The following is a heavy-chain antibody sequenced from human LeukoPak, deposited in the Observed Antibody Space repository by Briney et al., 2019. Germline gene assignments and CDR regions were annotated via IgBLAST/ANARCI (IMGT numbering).Heavy chain of an antibody. CDR3: ARGVRSIAARGDWFDP. CDR2: INPNSGGT. CDR1: GYTFTGYY. D-gene: IGHD6-6*01. V-gene: IGHV1-2*02. Sequence: GASVKVSCKASGYTFTGYYMHWVRQAPGQGLEWMGWINPNSGGTNYAQKFQGRVTMTRDTSISTAYMELSRLRSDDTAVYYCARGVRSIAARGDWFDPWGQGTLVTVSS. J-gene: IGHJ5*02.